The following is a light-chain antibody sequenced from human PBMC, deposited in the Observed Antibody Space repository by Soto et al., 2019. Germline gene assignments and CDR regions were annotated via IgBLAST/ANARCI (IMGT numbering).Light chain of an antibody. CDR2: EVS. V-gene: IGLV2-14*01. CDR3: CSYTSRSTYV. Sequence: QSALTQPASVSGSPGQSITISCTGTSSDVGGYNYVSWYQQHPGKAPKLMIYEVSNRPSGVSNRFSGSKSGNTASLTISGLQAEDATDYYCCSYTSRSTYVFGTGTKLTVL. J-gene: IGLJ1*01. CDR1: SSDVGGYNY.